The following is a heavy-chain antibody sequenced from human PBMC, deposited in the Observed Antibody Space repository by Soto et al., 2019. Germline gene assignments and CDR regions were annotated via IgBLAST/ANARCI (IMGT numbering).Heavy chain of an antibody. J-gene: IGHJ3*02. Sequence: SVKVSCKASGGTFSSYAISWVRQAPGQGLEWMGGIIPIFGTANYAQKFQGRVTITADESTSTAYMELSSLRSEDTAVYYCARSSLSDIVLMVYAVAYDAFDIWGQGTMVTVSS. CDR1: GGTFSSYA. D-gene: IGHD2-8*01. CDR3: ARSSLSDIVLMVYAVAYDAFDI. V-gene: IGHV1-69*13. CDR2: IIPIFGTA.